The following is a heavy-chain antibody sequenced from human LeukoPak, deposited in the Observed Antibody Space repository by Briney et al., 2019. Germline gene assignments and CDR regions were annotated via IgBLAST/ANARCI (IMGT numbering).Heavy chain of an antibody. Sequence: GASVKVSCKASGYTFTSYGISWVRQAPGQGLEWMGWISAYNGNTNYAQKLQGRVTMTTDTSTSTAYMELRSLRSDDTAVYYCARGAAPSLYCTNGVCYTYYFDYWGQGTLVTVSS. V-gene: IGHV1-18*01. CDR2: ISAYNGNT. CDR3: ARGAAPSLYCTNGVCYTYYFDY. D-gene: IGHD2-8*01. J-gene: IGHJ4*02. CDR1: GYTFTSYG.